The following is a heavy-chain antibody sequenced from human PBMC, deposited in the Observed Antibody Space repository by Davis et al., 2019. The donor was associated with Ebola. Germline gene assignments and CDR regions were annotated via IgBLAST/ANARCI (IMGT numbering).Heavy chain of an antibody. J-gene: IGHJ4*02. Sequence: GESLKISCAASGFTFSNYAMSWVRQAPGKGLEWVATISSSGDNTYYADSVKGRFTISRDNSKNTLYLQMNSLRAEDTAVYYCAKAPDYRASHWGQGILVTVSS. V-gene: IGHV3-23*01. CDR3: AKAPDYRASH. D-gene: IGHD4-11*01. CDR2: ISSSGDNT. CDR1: GFTFSNYA.